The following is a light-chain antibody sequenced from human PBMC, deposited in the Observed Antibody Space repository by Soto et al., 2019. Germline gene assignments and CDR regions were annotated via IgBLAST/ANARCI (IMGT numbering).Light chain of an antibody. CDR2: DAS. CDR3: QQRSTWLYP. J-gene: IGKJ2*01. CDR1: QDVSIF. V-gene: IGKV3-11*02. Sequence: EILLAQSPATLPLSPGERATLSCKASQDVSIFLAWYQQKPGQAPRLLIHDASNRATGVPARFSGSGSGRDFPLTISSLELEDFAVYYFQQRSTWLYPFGQGTKLEV.